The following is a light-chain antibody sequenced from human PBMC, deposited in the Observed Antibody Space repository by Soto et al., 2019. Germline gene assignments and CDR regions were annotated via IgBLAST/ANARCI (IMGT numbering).Light chain of an antibody. J-gene: IGKJ5*01. CDR2: AAS. Sequence: DIPMTQSPLSVSASVGDRVNITCRASQDISDWLAWYQQKPGKAPKLLIYAASSLQSGVPSRFSGSASGTDFILTISSLQPEDSASYFCQQANSFPITFGQGTRLEIK. CDR3: QQANSFPIT. V-gene: IGKV1-12*01. CDR1: QDISDW.